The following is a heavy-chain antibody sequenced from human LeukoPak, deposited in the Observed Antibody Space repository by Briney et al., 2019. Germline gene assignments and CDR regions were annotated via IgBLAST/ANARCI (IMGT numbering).Heavy chain of an antibody. D-gene: IGHD6-13*01. CDR2: INPSGGST. Sequence: ASVKVSCKASGYTFTGYYMHWVRQAPGQGLEWMGIINPSGGSTSYAQKFQGRVTMTRDMSTSTVYMELSSLRSEDTAVYYCARDRPQLPYSSSWSFRPDWYFDLWGRGTLVTVSS. CDR1: GYTFTGYY. J-gene: IGHJ2*01. V-gene: IGHV1-46*01. CDR3: ARDRPQLPYSSSWSFRPDWYFDL.